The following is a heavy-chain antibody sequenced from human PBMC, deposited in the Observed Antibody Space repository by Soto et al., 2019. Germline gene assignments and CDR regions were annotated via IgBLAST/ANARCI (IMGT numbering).Heavy chain of an antibody. CDR2: IYTSGST. CDR1: GGSISSYY. J-gene: IGHJ5*02. Sequence: LSLTCTVSGGSISSYYWSWIRQPAGKGLEWIGRIYTSGSTNYNPSLKSRVTMSVDTSKNQFSLKLSSVTAADTAVYYCARDEEGLSIAARPYENSWFDPWGQGTLVTVSS. CDR3: ARDEEGLSIAARPYENSWFDP. D-gene: IGHD6-6*01. V-gene: IGHV4-4*07.